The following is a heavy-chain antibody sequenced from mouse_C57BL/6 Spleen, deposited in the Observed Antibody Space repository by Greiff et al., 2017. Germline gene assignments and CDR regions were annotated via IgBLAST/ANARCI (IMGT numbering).Heavy chain of an antibody. V-gene: IGHV1-15*01. CDR1: GYTFTDYE. D-gene: IGHD1-1*02. CDR2: IDPETGGT. J-gene: IGHJ4*01. CDR3: TRERLWGDYYARDD. Sequence: VQLQLSGALLVRPGASVTLSCKASGYTFTDYEMHWVTQTPVHGLEWIGAIDPETGGTAYIQKFKGKAILTADKSSSTAYMELRSVTSEDSAVYYGTRERLWGDYYARDDWAQGTSVTGSS.